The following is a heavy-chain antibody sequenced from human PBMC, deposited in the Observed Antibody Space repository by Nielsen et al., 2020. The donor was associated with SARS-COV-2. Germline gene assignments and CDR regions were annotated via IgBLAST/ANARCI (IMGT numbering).Heavy chain of an antibody. Sequence: GESLKISCAASGFTFSSYSMNWVRQAPGKGLVWVSRIHSDGSITTYADSVKGRFTISRDNAKNTLYLQMNFLRAEDTAVYYCARDAFWSGYDYWGQGTLVTVSS. CDR1: GFTFSSYS. V-gene: IGHV3-74*03. CDR2: IHSDGSIT. J-gene: IGHJ4*02. D-gene: IGHD3-3*01. CDR3: ARDAFWSGYDY.